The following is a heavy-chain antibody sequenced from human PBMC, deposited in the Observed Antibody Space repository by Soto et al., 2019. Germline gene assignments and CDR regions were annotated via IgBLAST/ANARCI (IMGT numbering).Heavy chain of an antibody. Sequence: SETLSLTCAVYGGSFSGYYWSWIRQPPGKGLEWIGEINHSGSTNYNPSLKSRVTISVDTSKNQFSLKLSSVTAADTAVYYCAKGGGYYYYYYYGMDVWGQGTTVTVS. D-gene: IGHD2-21*01. V-gene: IGHV4-34*01. CDR2: INHSGST. CDR3: AKGGGYYYYYYYGMDV. CDR1: GGSFSGYY. J-gene: IGHJ6*02.